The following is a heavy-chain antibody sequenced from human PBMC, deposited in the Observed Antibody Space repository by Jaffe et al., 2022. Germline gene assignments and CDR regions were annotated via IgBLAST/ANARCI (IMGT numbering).Heavy chain of an antibody. CDR2: FHHSNSA. V-gene: IGHV4-38-2*01. D-gene: IGHD1-26*01. CDR3: ARVGSNAGVGNWFGP. Sequence: QVQLLESGPGRVKPSETLSLTCVVSGDSISSAYYWAWIRQPPGKGLEWIATFHHSNSAYYNPSLNNRVSISLDASKNQFSLNLRSVTAADTAVYYCARVGSNAGVGNWFGPWGKGTLVTVSP. J-gene: IGHJ5*02. CDR1: GDSISSAYY.